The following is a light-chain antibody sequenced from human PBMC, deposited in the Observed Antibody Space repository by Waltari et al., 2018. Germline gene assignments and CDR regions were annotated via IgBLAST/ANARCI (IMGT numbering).Light chain of an antibody. CDR1: QSISGW. V-gene: IGKV1-5*03. CDR2: KAS. Sequence: DIQMTQSPSTLSASIGDRATITCRASQSISGWLAWYQQKPGKAPKLLIFKASNLQSGVPSRFSGSGSRTDFTLTISSLQPDDFATYYCQHYNSYSPITFGQGTRLEIK. J-gene: IGKJ5*01. CDR3: QHYNSYSPIT.